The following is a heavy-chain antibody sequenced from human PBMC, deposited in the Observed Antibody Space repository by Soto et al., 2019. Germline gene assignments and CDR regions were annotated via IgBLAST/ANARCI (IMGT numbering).Heavy chain of an antibody. CDR3: AREVGDYYYYSYGTDV. CDR1: GYSFTSYW. CDR2: IYPGDSDT. D-gene: IGHD4-17*01. V-gene: IGHV5-51*01. J-gene: IGHJ6*02. Sequence: GESLKISCKGSGYSFTSYWIGWVLQIPGKGLEWMGIIYPGDSDTRYSPSFQGQVTISADKSISTAYLQWSSLKASDTAMYYCAREVGDYYYYSYGTDVRGPGPTLTLAS.